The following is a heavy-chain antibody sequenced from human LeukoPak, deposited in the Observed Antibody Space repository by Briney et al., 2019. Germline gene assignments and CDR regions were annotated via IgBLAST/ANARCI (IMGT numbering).Heavy chain of an antibody. Sequence: PSETLSLTCTVSGGSISSYYWSWIRQPPGKGLEWIGYIYYSGSTNYNPSLKSRVTISVDTSKDQFSLKLSSVTAADTAVYYCARGGRVTVRFYYYYGMDVWGQGTTVTVSS. V-gene: IGHV4-59*01. CDR2: IYYSGST. CDR1: GGSISSYY. J-gene: IGHJ6*02. CDR3: ARGGRVTVRFYYYYGMDV. D-gene: IGHD1-14*01.